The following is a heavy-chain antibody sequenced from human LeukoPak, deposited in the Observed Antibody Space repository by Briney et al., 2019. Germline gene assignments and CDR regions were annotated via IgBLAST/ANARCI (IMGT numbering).Heavy chain of an antibody. CDR1: GYTFTSYY. D-gene: IGHD3-16*02. Sequence: ASVKVSCKASGYTFTSYYMHWVRQAAGQGLEWMGIINPSGGSTSYAQKFQGRVTMTRDMSTSTVYMELSSLRSEDTAVYYCARGKQSSYYDYVWGSYRYTVFDYWGQGTLDTVSS. CDR2: INPSGGST. J-gene: IGHJ4*02. V-gene: IGHV1-46*01. CDR3: ARGKQSSYYDYVWGSYRYTVFDY.